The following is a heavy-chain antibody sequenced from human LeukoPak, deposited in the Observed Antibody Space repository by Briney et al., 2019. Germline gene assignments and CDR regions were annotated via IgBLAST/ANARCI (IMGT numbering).Heavy chain of an antibody. CDR1: GGSISSYY. D-gene: IGHD6-19*01. J-gene: IGHJ4*02. Sequence: SETLSLTCTVSGGSISSYYWSWIRQPPGKGLEWIGYIYYSGSTNYNPSLKSRVTISVDTSKNQFSLKLSSVTAADTAVYYCASGEYSSGWFRFDYWGQGTLVTVSS. V-gene: IGHV4-59*08. CDR3: ASGEYSSGWFRFDY. CDR2: IYYSGST.